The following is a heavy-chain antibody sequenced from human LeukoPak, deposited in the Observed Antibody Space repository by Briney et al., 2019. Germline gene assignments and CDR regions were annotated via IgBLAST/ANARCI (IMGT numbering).Heavy chain of an antibody. CDR2: INVGNGKT. CDR1: GYTFIRNA. J-gene: IGHJ4*02. CDR3: ARDSPISPYDY. D-gene: IGHD3-9*01. V-gene: IGHV1-3*01. Sequence: ASVKVSCKASGYTFIRNAMHWVRQAPGQRLEWMGWINVGNGKTKYSQKFQGRVTITRDTSASTAYMEVSSLRSEDTAVYYCARDSPISPYDYWGQGTLVTVSS.